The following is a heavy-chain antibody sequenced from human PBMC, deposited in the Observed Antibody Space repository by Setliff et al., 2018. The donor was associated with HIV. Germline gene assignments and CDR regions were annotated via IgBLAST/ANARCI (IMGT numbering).Heavy chain of an antibody. CDR3: ARAVHSGWYYFEY. CDR2: TSGTGGSP. J-gene: IGHJ4*02. V-gene: IGHV3-23*01. D-gene: IGHD6-19*01. Sequence: PGGSLRLSCADSGFTFNKYAMGWVRQAPGKGLEWVSITSGTGGSPFYADSLKGRFTISRDNAKNSLYLQMNSLRAEDTAVYYCARAVHSGWYYFEYWGQGTLVTVSS. CDR1: GFTFNKYA.